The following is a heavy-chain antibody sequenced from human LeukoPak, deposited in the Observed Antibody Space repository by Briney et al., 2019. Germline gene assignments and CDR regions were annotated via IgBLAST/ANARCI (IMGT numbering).Heavy chain of an antibody. D-gene: IGHD3-22*01. CDR3: ARGDSSPYYYFDY. CDR2: FDPEDGET. Sequence: ASVKVSCKVSGYTLTELSMHWVRQAPGKGLEWMGGFDPEDGETIYAQKFQGRVTMTRDTSISTAYMELSRLRSDDTAVFYCARGDSSPYYYFDYWGQGTLVTVSS. CDR1: GYTLTELS. J-gene: IGHJ4*02. V-gene: IGHV1-24*01.